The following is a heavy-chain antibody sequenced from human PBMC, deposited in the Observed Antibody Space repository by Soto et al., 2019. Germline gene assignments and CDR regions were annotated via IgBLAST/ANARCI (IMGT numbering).Heavy chain of an antibody. J-gene: IGHJ6*02. CDR3: ARGRGSGFRYYYDGMDV. D-gene: IGHD1-1*01. V-gene: IGHV4-34*01. Sequence: QVQLQQWGAGLLKPSETLSLTCAVYGGSFSGYYWSWIRQPPGKGLEWIGEMNHSGSTNDNPSLKSRLTIAVETSANQFSLKLSAVTAADTAVDYCARGRGSGFRYYYDGMDVWGQGTTDTVSS. CDR1: GGSFSGYY. CDR2: MNHSGST.